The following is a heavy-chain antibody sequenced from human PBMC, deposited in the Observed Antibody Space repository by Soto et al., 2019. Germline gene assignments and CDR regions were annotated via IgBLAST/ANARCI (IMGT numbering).Heavy chain of an antibody. J-gene: IGHJ5*02. CDR3: AREAPGNPLSP. Sequence: SETLSLTCTVSGGSISSGGYYWSWIRQHPGKGLEWIGYIYYSGSTYYNPSLKSRVTISVDTSKNQFSLKLSSVTAADTAVYYCAREAPGNPLSPWGQGTLVTVS. V-gene: IGHV4-31*03. D-gene: IGHD1-1*01. CDR2: IYYSGST. CDR1: GGSISSGGYY.